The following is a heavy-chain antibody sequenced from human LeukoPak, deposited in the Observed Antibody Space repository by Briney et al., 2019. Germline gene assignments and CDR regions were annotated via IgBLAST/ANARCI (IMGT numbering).Heavy chain of an antibody. CDR2: IYYSGST. CDR1: GGSISSYY. J-gene: IGHJ5*02. D-gene: IGHD4-11*01. CDR3: AKSDYNWGWFDP. Sequence: PSETLSLTCTVSGGSISSYYWSWIRQPPGKGLEWIGYIYYSGSTNYNPSLKSRVTISVDTSKNQFSLKLSSVTAADTAVYYCAKSDYNWGWFDPWGQGTLVTVSS. V-gene: IGHV4-59*08.